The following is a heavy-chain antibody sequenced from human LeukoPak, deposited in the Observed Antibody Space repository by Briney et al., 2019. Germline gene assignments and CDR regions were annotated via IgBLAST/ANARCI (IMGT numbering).Heavy chain of an antibody. Sequence: TGGSLRLSCAASGFTFSDYGMYWVRQAPGKGLEWVALIWYDGGKKYYTDSVRGRFTISRDNSKSTLYLQMNSLRAEDTAVYYCVRYCNGGSCYRAAFDVWGPGTMVTVSS. D-gene: IGHD2-15*01. CDR1: GFTFSDYG. CDR3: VRYCNGGSCYRAAFDV. V-gene: IGHV3-33*01. CDR2: IWYDGGKK. J-gene: IGHJ3*01.